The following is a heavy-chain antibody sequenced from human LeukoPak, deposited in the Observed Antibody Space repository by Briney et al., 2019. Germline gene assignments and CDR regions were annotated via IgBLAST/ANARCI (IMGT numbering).Heavy chain of an antibody. CDR1: GFTFSSYS. V-gene: IGHV3-21*01. Sequence: GGSLRLSCAASGFTFSSYSMNWVRQAPGKGLEWVSSISSSSSYIYYADSVKGRFTISRDNAKNSLYLQMNSLRAEDTAVYYCARGDFGNWFDPWGQGTLVTVSS. CDR2: ISSSSSYI. CDR3: ARGDFGNWFDP. J-gene: IGHJ5*02. D-gene: IGHD3-3*01.